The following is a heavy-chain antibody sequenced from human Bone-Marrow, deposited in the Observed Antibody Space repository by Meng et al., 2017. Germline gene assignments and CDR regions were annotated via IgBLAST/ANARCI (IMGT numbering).Heavy chain of an antibody. CDR1: GFSFSSYA. D-gene: IGHD3-16*01. J-gene: IGHJ5*02. CDR2: DNTDGSDT. V-gene: IGHV3-74*01. CDR3: SEGFHASWTSP. Sequence: GQLVGSGGGLVQPGGSLCLSCAASGFSFSSYASSWGRREPGGGLVWHSRDNTDGSDTSYADSVKSRFTISRDNTKNTLYLQKNSLRVEATAVEYCSEGFHASWTSPWGQGTLVTVSS.